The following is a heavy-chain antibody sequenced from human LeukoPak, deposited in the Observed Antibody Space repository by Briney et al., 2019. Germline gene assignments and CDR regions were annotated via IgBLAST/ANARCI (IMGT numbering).Heavy chain of an antibody. CDR2: IIPIFGTA. D-gene: IGHD6-6*01. V-gene: IGHV1-69*13. CDR3: ARGRAAPSYHTLDY. Sequence: SVKVSCKASGGTFSSYAISWVRQAPGQGLEWMGGIIPIFGTANYARKFQGRVTITADESTSTAYMELSSLRSEDTAVYYCARGRAAPSYHTLDYWGQGTLVTVSS. J-gene: IGHJ4*02. CDR1: GGTFSSYA.